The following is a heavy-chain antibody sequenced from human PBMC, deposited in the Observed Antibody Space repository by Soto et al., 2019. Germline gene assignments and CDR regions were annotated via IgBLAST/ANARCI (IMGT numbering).Heavy chain of an antibody. Sequence: ASVKLSCKASGYTFTSYGISWVRQAPGQGLEWMGWISASTGDRNYAQKFQDRVTMTTDTSTSTAYMELGNLRSDDTAVYYCARDKGVWGEGTTVTVSS. CDR1: GYTFTSYG. J-gene: IGHJ6*04. CDR3: ARDKGV. CDR2: ISASTGDR. V-gene: IGHV1-18*01.